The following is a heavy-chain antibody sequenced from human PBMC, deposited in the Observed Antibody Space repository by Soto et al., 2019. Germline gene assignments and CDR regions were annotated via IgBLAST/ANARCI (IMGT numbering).Heavy chain of an antibody. Sequence: AGGSLRLSCAASGFTFSSYNMNWVRQVPGKWLEWVSYISSSSSYIYYAESVKGRFSISRDNAKNSLHLQMNSLRAEDTAVYYCARAGPDYYESSGFFPDYWGQGXLVTVYS. V-gene: IGHV3-21*01. J-gene: IGHJ4*02. CDR2: ISSSSSYI. CDR1: GFTFSSYN. CDR3: ARAGPDYYESSGFFPDY. D-gene: IGHD3-22*01.